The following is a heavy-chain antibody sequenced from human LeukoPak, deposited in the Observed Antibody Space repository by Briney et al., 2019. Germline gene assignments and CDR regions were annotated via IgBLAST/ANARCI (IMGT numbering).Heavy chain of an antibody. CDR3: ARVKERYFDWLHDY. V-gene: IGHV1-8*03. D-gene: IGHD3-9*01. J-gene: IGHJ4*02. Sequence: ASVKVSCKASGYTFTSYDINWVRQATGQGLEWMGWMNPNSGNTGYAQKFQGRVTITRNTSISTAYMELSSLRSEDKAVYYCARVKERYFDWLHDYWGQGTLVTVSS. CDR2: MNPNSGNT. CDR1: GYTFTSYD.